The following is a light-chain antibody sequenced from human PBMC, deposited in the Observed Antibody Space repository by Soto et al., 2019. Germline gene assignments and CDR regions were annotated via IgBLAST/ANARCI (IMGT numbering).Light chain of an antibody. CDR1: SSDVGSYNR. J-gene: IGLJ1*01. V-gene: IGLV2-18*02. CDR2: EVS. Sequence: QSALTQPPSVSGSPGQSVTISCTGTSSDVGSYNRVSWYQQPPGTAPKLMIYEVSNRPSGVPDRFSGSKYGNTASLTISGLQAEDEADYYCRSYTSSSTYVFGTGTKVTVL. CDR3: RSYTSSSTYV.